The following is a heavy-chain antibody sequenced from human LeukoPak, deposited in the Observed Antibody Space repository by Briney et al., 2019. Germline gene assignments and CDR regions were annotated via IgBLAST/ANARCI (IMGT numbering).Heavy chain of an antibody. D-gene: IGHD3-10*01. CDR1: GFTFSSYS. J-gene: IGHJ4*02. CDR2: ISSSSSTI. V-gene: IGHV3-48*04. CDR3: ARDRRYYGSGSYLVPYYFDY. Sequence: PGGSLRLSCAASGFTFSSYSMNWVRQAPGKGLEWVSYISSSSSTIYYADSVRGRFTISRDNAKNSLYLQMNSLRAEDTAVYYCARDRRYYGSGSYLVPYYFDYWGQGTLVTVSS.